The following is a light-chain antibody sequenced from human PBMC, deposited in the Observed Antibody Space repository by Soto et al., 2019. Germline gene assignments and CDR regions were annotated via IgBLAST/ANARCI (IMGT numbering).Light chain of an antibody. CDR3: CSYAVNRRV. CDR2: EVN. J-gene: IGLJ3*02. CDR1: YNL. Sequence: QSALAQPASVSGSPGQSITISCTGTYNLVSWYQQHPGKAPKLMIFEVNKRPSGVSYCFSGSKSCNMVSLTISAIQDEDEAEDFCCSYAVNRRVFCGGTKLTVL. V-gene: IGLV2-23*02.